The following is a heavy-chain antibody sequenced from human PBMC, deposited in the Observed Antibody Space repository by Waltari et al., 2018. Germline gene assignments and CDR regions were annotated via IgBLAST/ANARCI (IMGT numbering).Heavy chain of an antibody. Sequence: QVQLVQSGAEVTKPGASVKVSCKASGYTFTSYDINWVRQATGQGREWMGWMNPNSGNTGYAQKFQGRVTMTRNTSISTAYMELSSLRSEDTAVYYCAKELDLRYYYCMDVWGQGTTVTVSS. CDR2: MNPNSGNT. V-gene: IGHV1-8*01. CDR3: AKELDLRYYYCMDV. J-gene: IGHJ6*02. D-gene: IGHD1-7*01. CDR1: GYTFTSYD.